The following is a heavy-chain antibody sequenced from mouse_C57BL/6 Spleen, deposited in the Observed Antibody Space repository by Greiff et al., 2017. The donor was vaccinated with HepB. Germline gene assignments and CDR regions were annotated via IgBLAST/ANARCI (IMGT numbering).Heavy chain of an antibody. CDR1: GYTFTSYW. V-gene: IGHV1-69*01. Sequence: QVQLRQPGAELVMPGASVKLSCKASGYTFTSYWMHWVKQRPGQGLEWIGEIDPSDSYTNYNQKFKGKSTLTVDKSSSTAYMQLSSLTSEDSAVYYCARIDTTVVPRFDYWGQGTTLTVSS. J-gene: IGHJ2*01. CDR3: ARIDTTVVPRFDY. CDR2: IDPSDSYT. D-gene: IGHD1-1*01.